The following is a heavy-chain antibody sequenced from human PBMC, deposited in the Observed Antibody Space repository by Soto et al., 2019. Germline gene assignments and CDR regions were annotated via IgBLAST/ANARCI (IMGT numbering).Heavy chain of an antibody. CDR1: GFTFSSYA. CDR3: VKATVTMIVVVNPFDY. D-gene: IGHD3-22*01. J-gene: IGHJ4*02. CDR2: ISSNGGST. V-gene: IGHV3-64D*06. Sequence: PGGSLRLSCSASGFTFSSYAMHWVRQAPGKGLEYVSAISSNGGSTYYADSVKGRFTISRDNSKNTLYLQMSSLRAEDTAVYYCVKATVTMIVVVNPFDYWGQGALVTVSS.